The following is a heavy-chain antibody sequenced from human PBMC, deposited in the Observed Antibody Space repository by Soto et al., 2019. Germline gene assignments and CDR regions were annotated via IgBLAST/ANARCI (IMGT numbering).Heavy chain of an antibody. J-gene: IGHJ4*02. D-gene: IGHD6-13*01. V-gene: IGHV4-30-2*01. CDR2: IYYSGST. CDR3: ARGYASSWPNAFDF. CDR1: GGSIISGGYS. Sequence: SETLSLTCAVSGGSIISGGYSWIWIRQPPGKGLEWIGYIYYSGSTYSNPSLKSRITLSVDRSKNQFSLKLTSVTAADTAVYYCARGYASSWPNAFDFWGQGALVTVSS.